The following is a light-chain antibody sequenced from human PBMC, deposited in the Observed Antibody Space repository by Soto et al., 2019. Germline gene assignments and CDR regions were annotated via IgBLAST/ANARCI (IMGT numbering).Light chain of an antibody. Sequence: DVQMTQSPSSLSAFVGDRVTITCRASQGIAHYLAWFQQKPGKVPKLLIYATSTLQSGVPSRFSGSGSGTDFNLTINSLQPEDVGTYYCQTYNIAPLTFGGGTKVEIK. J-gene: IGKJ4*01. CDR3: QTYNIAPLT. CDR2: ATS. V-gene: IGKV1-27*01. CDR1: QGIAHY.